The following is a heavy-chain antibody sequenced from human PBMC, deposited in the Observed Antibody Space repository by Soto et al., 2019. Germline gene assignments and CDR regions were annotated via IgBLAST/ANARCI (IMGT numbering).Heavy chain of an antibody. D-gene: IGHD6-25*01. Sequence: PSETLSLTCTVSGGSISSGGYYWSWIRQHPGKGLEWIGYIYYSGSTYYNPSLKSRVTISVDTSKNQFSLKLSSVTAADTAVYYCARGDAANYGMDVWGQGTTVTV. CDR1: GGSISSGGYY. CDR2: IYYSGST. J-gene: IGHJ6*02. V-gene: IGHV4-31*03. CDR3: ARGDAANYGMDV.